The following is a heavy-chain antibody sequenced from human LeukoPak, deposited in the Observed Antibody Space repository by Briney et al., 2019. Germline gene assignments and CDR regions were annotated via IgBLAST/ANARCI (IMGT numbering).Heavy chain of an antibody. CDR1: GGSFSGYY. Sequence: SETLSLTCAVYGGSFSGYYWSWIRQPPGKGLEWIGEINHSGSTNYNPSLKSRVTISVDTSKNQFSLKLSSVTAADTAVYYCARAPGGLWFGELSKYYYYGMDVWGQGTTVTVSS. D-gene: IGHD3-10*01. V-gene: IGHV4-34*01. J-gene: IGHJ6*02. CDR2: INHSGST. CDR3: ARAPGGLWFGELSKYYYYGMDV.